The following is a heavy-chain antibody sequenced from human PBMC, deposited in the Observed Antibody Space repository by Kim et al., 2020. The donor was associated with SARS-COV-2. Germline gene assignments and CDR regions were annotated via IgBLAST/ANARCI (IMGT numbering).Heavy chain of an antibody. J-gene: IGHJ4*02. Sequence: YADSVKGRFTISRDNSKNTLYLQMNSLRAEDTAVYYCAKGQDSGSYWNDYWGQGTLVTVSS. CDR3: AKGQDSGSYWNDY. V-gene: IGHV3-23*01. D-gene: IGHD1-26*01.